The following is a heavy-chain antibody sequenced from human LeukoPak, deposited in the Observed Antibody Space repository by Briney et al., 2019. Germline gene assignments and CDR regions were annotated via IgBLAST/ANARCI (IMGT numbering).Heavy chain of an antibody. J-gene: IGHJ5*02. D-gene: IGHD3-9*01. Sequence: SVKVSCKASGGTFSSYAISWVRQAPGQGLEWMGGIIPIFGTANYAQKFQGRVTITTDESTSTAYMELSSLRSEDTAVYYCARLILRYFDWLSRGNWFDPWGQGTLVTVSS. CDR3: ARLILRYFDWLSRGNWFDP. V-gene: IGHV1-69*05. CDR1: GGTFSSYA. CDR2: IIPIFGTA.